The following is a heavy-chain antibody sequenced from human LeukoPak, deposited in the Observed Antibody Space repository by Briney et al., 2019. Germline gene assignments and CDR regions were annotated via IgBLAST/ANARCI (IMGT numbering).Heavy chain of an antibody. CDR3: AKVLGEDPSSSWHNWFDP. Sequence: GGSLRLSCAASGFIFSSYGMHWVRQAPGKGLEWVAVISYDGSNKYYADSVKGRFTISRDNSKNTLYLQMNSLRAEDTAVYYCAKVLGEDPSSSWHNWFDPWGQGTLVTVSS. CDR2: ISYDGSNK. CDR1: GFIFSSYG. V-gene: IGHV3-30*18. D-gene: IGHD6-13*01. J-gene: IGHJ5*02.